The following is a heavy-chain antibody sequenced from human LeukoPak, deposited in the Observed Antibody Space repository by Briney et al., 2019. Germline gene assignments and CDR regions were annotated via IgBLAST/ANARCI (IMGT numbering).Heavy chain of an antibody. CDR2: ISGSGGST. D-gene: IGHD1-26*01. J-gene: IGHJ4*02. Sequence: GGSLRLSCAASGFTFSSYSMNWVRQAPGKGLEWVSAISGSGGSTYYADSVKGRLTISRDNSKNTLYLQMNSLRAEDTAVYYCAKDLVTGGSYPDYWGQGTLVTVSS. V-gene: IGHV3-23*01. CDR3: AKDLVTGGSYPDY. CDR1: GFTFSSYS.